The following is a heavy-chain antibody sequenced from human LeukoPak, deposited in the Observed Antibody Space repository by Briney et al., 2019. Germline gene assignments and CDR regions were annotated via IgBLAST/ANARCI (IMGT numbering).Heavy chain of an antibody. CDR2: IRYDGSNK. D-gene: IGHD6-6*01. J-gene: IGHJ6*03. V-gene: IGHV3-30*02. Sequence: GGSLRLSCAASGFTFSTYWMNWVRQAPGKGLEWVAFIRYDGSNKYYADSVKGRFTISRDNSKNTLYLQMNSLRAEDTAVYYCAKDGGSSSSLGYYYYYYMDVWGKGTTVTVSS. CDR3: AKDGGSSSSLGYYYYYYMDV. CDR1: GFTFSTYW.